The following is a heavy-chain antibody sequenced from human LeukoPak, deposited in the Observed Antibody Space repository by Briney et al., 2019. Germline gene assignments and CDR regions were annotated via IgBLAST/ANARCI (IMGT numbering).Heavy chain of an antibody. Sequence: SETLSLTCTVSGGSISSGSYYWSWIRQPAGKGLEWIGSIYYSGSTYYNPSLKSRVTISVDTSKNQFSLKLSSVTAADTAVYYCARFPAWYYDFWSGNDAFDIWGQGTMVTVSS. CDR2: IYYSGST. J-gene: IGHJ3*02. CDR3: ARFPAWYYDFWSGNDAFDI. CDR1: GGSISSGSYY. D-gene: IGHD3-3*01. V-gene: IGHV4-39*07.